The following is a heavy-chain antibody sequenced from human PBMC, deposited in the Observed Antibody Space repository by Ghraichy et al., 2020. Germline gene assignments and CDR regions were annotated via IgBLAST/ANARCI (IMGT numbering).Heavy chain of an antibody. D-gene: IGHD6-19*01. CDR1: GYTLTELS. CDR2: FDPEDGET. V-gene: IGHV1-24*01. CDR3: ATPFAIAVAADFDY. Sequence: ASVKVSCKVSGYTLTELSMHWVRQAPRKGLEWMGGFDPEDGETIYAQKFQGRVTMTEDTSTDTAYMELSSLRSEDTAVYYCATPFAIAVAADFDYWGQGTLVTVSS. J-gene: IGHJ4*02.